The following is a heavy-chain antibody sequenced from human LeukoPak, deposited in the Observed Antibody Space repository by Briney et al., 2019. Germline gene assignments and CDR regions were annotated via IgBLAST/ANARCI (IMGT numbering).Heavy chain of an antibody. CDR3: AKGHRGYSYGSLDY. D-gene: IGHD5-18*01. CDR1: GFTFSSYS. V-gene: IGHV3-30*18. Sequence: GGSLRLSCAASGFTFSSYSMNWVRQAPGKGLEWVAVISYDGSNKYYADSVKGRFTISRDNSKNTLYLQMNSLRAEDTAVYYCAKGHRGYSYGSLDYWGQGTLVTVSS. J-gene: IGHJ4*02. CDR2: ISYDGSNK.